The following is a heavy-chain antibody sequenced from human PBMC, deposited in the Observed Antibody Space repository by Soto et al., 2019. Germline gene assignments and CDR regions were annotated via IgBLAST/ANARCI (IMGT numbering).Heavy chain of an antibody. CDR3: AAFDPGPMGFDP. CDR2: IVVGSGNT. Sequence: GASVQVSCKASGFTFSSSAVQWVRQARGQRLEWIGKIVVGSGNTNYAQKFQERVTITRDMSTSTAYMELGGLRSEDTAFYYCAAFDPGPMGFDPWGQGTLVTVSS. V-gene: IGHV1-58*01. D-gene: IGHD3-9*01. J-gene: IGHJ5*02. CDR1: GFTFSSSA.